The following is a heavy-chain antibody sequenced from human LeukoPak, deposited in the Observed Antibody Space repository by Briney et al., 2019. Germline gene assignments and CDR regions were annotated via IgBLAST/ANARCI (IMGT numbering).Heavy chain of an antibody. J-gene: IGHJ4*02. Sequence: ASVKVSCKASGYTFTGYYMHWVRQAPGQGLEWMGWINPNSGGTNYAQKFQGRVTMTRDTSISTAYMELSRLRSDDTAVYYCARGTNSGGVVIGDFDYWGQGTLVTVSS. CDR3: ARGTNSGGVVIGDFDY. V-gene: IGHV1-2*02. D-gene: IGHD3-3*01. CDR1: GYTFTGYY. CDR2: INPNSGGT.